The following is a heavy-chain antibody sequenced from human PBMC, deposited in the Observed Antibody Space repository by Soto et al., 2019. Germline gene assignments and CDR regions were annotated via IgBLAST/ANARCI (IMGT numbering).Heavy chain of an antibody. CDR2: INPNSGGT. Sequence: ASVKVSCKASGYTFTGYYMHWVRQAPGQGLEWMGWINPNSGGTNYAQKIQGWVTMTRDTSISTAYMELSRLRSDDTAVYYCASDRGSFITGTSDAFDIWGQGTMVTVSS. CDR3: ASDRGSFITGTSDAFDI. D-gene: IGHD1-7*01. V-gene: IGHV1-2*04. CDR1: GYTFTGYY. J-gene: IGHJ3*02.